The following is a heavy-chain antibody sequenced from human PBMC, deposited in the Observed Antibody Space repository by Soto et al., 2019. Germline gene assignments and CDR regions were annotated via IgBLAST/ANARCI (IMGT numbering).Heavy chain of an antibody. CDR3: AIYHLELFRFDY. J-gene: IGHJ4*02. V-gene: IGHV1-18*04. CDR2: ISLYNGNT. CDR1: DFSFTSHG. D-gene: IGHD2-2*01. Sequence: QIQLVQSGPKVKKPGASMKVSCKAYDFSFTSHGISWVRQAPGQGLEWMGWISLYNGNTNYAQQFQGRVTMTTDTSTSTAYMELRSLRSDDTAMYFCAIYHLELFRFDYWGQGTLVTVSS.